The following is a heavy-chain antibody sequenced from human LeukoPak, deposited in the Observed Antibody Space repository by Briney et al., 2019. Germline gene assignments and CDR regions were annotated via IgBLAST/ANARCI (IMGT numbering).Heavy chain of an antibody. J-gene: IGHJ6*02. CDR1: GGSISSYY. CDR2: IYYSGST. D-gene: IGHD3-9*01. CDR3: ARGLRLDDILTGYPMLYYYGMDV. Sequence: SETLSLTCTVSGGSISSYYWSWIRQPPGKGPEWIGYIYYSGSTNYNPSLKSRVTISVDTSKNQFSLKLSSVTAADTAVYYCARGLRLDDILTGYPMLYYYGMDVWGQGTTVTVSS. V-gene: IGHV4-59*01.